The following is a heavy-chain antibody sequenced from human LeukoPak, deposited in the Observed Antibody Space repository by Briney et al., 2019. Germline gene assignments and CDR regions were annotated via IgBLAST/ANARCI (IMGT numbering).Heavy chain of an antibody. Sequence: SETLSLTCTVSGGSVSSGSYYWGWLRQPRGKGLEWVGYIYYGGTINSPPSVKSRVTISVDTSKNQFSLKLSSVTAADTAVYYCARGYSSRWSDFHYWGQGTLVTVSS. D-gene: IGHD6-13*01. V-gene: IGHV4-61*01. CDR3: ARGYSSRWSDFHY. CDR2: IYYGGTI. CDR1: GGSVSSGSYY. J-gene: IGHJ4*02.